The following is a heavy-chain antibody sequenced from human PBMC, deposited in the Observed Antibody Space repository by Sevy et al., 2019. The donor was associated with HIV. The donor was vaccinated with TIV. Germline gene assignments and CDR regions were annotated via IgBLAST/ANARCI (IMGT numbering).Heavy chain of an antibody. D-gene: IGHD2-8*01. Sequence: GGSLRLSCAASGFTFSKYSMSWVRQPPGKGLEWVSTLSFGCGEINYADSVKGRFTISRDTSNSSVYLQMNNLRPEDTAVYYCAREGCTKPHDYWGQGTLVTVSS. V-gene: IGHV3-23*01. CDR3: AREGCTKPHDY. J-gene: IGHJ4*02. CDR1: GFTFSKYS. CDR2: LSFGCGEI.